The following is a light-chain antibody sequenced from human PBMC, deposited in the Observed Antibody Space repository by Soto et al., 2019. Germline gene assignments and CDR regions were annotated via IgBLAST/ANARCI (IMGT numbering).Light chain of an antibody. CDR1: QTVSSN. Sequence: EVVMTQSPATLSVSPGESATLSCRASQTVSSNVDWYQQRPGQAPRLLIDGAFTRATGVPARFSGSRSGTEFTLTISSPQSEDFALYYCQQHNNWPYTFGQGTKLEIK. J-gene: IGKJ2*01. CDR3: QQHNNWPYT. CDR2: GAF. V-gene: IGKV3-15*01.